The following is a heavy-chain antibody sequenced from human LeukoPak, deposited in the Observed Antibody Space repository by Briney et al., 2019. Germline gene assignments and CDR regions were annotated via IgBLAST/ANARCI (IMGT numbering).Heavy chain of an antibody. CDR3: ARGGSYFQPQLPHDY. CDR1: GFTFSSYA. Sequence: PGGSLRLSCAASGFTFSSYAMNWVRQAPGKGLEWVSYISSSSSTIYYADSVKGRFTISRDNAKNSLYLQMNSLRAEDTAVYYCARGGSYFQPQLPHDYWGQGTLVTVSS. V-gene: IGHV3-48*01. CDR2: ISSSSSTI. D-gene: IGHD1-26*01. J-gene: IGHJ4*02.